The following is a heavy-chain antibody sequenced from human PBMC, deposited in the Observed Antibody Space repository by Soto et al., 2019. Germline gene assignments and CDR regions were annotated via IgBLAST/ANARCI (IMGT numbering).Heavy chain of an antibody. CDR3: ATYVLRFLEWLPQGRFDP. J-gene: IGHJ5*02. CDR2: IYYSGST. Sequence: SETLSLTCTVSGGSISSGGYYWSWIRQHPGKALEWIGYIYYSGSTYYNPSLKSRVTISVDTSKNQFSLKLSSVTAADTAVYYCATYVLRFLEWLPQGRFDPWGQGTLVTVSS. V-gene: IGHV4-31*03. D-gene: IGHD3-3*01. CDR1: GGSISSGGYY.